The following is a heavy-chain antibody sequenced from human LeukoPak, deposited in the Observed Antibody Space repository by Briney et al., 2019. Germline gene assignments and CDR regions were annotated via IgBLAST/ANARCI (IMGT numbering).Heavy chain of an antibody. CDR3: AKPLGSGYGYFDY. D-gene: IGHD5-12*01. V-gene: IGHV3-30-3*02. CDR2: ISYDGSNK. Sequence: GRSLRLSCAASGFTFSSYAMHWVRQAPGKGLEWVAVISYDGSNKYYADSVKGRFTISRDNSKNTLYLQMNSLRAEDTAVYYCAKPLGSGYGYFDYWGQGTLVTVSS. CDR1: GFTFSSYA. J-gene: IGHJ4*02.